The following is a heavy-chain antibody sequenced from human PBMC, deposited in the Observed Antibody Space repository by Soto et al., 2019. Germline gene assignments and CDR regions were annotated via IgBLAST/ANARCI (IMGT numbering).Heavy chain of an antibody. D-gene: IGHD3-10*01. CDR2: ISGSGGST. J-gene: IGHJ5*02. CDR1: GFTFSSYA. Sequence: GGSLRLSCASSGFTFSSYAMSLVRQAPGKGLEWVSAISGSGGSTYYADSVKGRFTISRDNSKNTLYLQMNSLRAEDTAVYYCAKDLALWFGELSSWFDPWGQGTLVTVSS. CDR3: AKDLALWFGELSSWFDP. V-gene: IGHV3-23*01.